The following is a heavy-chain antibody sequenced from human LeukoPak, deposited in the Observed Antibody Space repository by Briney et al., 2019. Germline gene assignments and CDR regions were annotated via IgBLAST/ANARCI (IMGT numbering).Heavy chain of an antibody. Sequence: EPSETLSLTCTVSAASISSDNYYWNWIRQPAGRGLEWIGRFYAGDTKYNPPLNNRATVSVDTSKNQFSLTLSSVTAADTATYYCARGVFMTSGRYFYYMDLWGTGTTVTVSS. V-gene: IGHV4-61*02. CDR3: ARGVFMTSGRYFYYMDL. CDR1: AASISSDNYY. J-gene: IGHJ6*03. CDR2: FYAGDT. D-gene: IGHD2-21*01.